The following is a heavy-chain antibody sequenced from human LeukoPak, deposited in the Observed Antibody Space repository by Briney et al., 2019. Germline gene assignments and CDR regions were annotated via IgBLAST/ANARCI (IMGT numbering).Heavy chain of an antibody. J-gene: IGHJ5*02. Sequence: PGGSLRLSCAASGFTFSSYEMNWVRQAPGKGLEWVSYISSSGSTIYYADSVKGRFTISRDNAKNSLYLQMNSLRAEDTAVYYCARGPTGDPAYSWFDPWGQGTLVTVSS. V-gene: IGHV3-48*03. D-gene: IGHD7-27*01. CDR1: GFTFSSYE. CDR3: ARGPTGDPAYSWFDP. CDR2: ISSSGSTI.